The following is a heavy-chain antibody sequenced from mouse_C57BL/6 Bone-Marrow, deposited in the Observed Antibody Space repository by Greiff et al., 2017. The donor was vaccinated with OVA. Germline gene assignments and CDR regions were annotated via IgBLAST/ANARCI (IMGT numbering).Heavy chain of an antibody. CDR3: ASGYGSRGDWYFDV. CDR1: GYAFSSSW. CDR2: IYPGDGDT. D-gene: IGHD1-1*01. V-gene: IGHV1-82*01. J-gene: IGHJ1*03. Sequence: QVQLQQSGPELVKPGASVKISCKASGYAFSSSWMNWVKQRPGKGLEWIGRIYPGDGDTNYNGKFKGKATLTADKSSSTAYMQLSSLTSEDSAVYFCASGYGSRGDWYFDVWGTGTTVTVSS.